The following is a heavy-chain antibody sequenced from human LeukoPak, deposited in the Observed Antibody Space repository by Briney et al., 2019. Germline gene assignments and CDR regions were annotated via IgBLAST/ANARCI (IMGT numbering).Heavy chain of an antibody. CDR1: GAPITRYY. CDR3: ASSSWPYYYYGMDV. D-gene: IGHD2-2*01. Sequence: NPSETLSLTCTVSGAPITRYYWSWIRQPPGKGLEWIGYIYYTGSANYNPSLKSRVSISVDTSKNQFSLRLSSVTAADTAVYYCASSSWPYYYYGMDVWGQGTTVTVSS. CDR2: IYYTGSA. J-gene: IGHJ6*02. V-gene: IGHV4-59*08.